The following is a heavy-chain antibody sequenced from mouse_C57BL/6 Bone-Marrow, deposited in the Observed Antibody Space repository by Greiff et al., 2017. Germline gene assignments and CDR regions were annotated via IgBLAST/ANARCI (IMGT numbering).Heavy chain of an antibody. Sequence: QVQLKASGPELVKPGASVKISCKASGYAFSSSWMNWVKQRPGKGLEWIGRIYPGDGDTNYNGKFKGKATLTADKSSSTAYMQLSSLTSEDSAVYFCARYSIYYDYDGGDYWGQGTTLTVSS. J-gene: IGHJ2*01. CDR2: IYPGDGDT. D-gene: IGHD2-4*01. CDR3: ARYSIYYDYDGGDY. CDR1: GYAFSSSW. V-gene: IGHV1-82*01.